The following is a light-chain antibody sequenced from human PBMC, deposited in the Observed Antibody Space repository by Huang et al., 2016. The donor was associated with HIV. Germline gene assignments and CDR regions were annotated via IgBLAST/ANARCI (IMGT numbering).Light chain of an antibody. CDR3: HQYDDWPRT. V-gene: IGKV3-15*01. Sequence: EIVMTPSPATLSVSPGERTTLSCRARQSVKNNLAWYQKKVGQAPRLVVYGASTRATGIPPRFSGSGSGTNFTLTIHSVQSEDFAVYFCHQYDDWPRTFGQGTKVDVK. CDR1: QSVKNN. CDR2: GAS. J-gene: IGKJ1*01.